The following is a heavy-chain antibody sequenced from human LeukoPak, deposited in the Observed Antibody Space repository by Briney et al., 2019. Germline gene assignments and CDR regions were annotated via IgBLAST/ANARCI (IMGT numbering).Heavy chain of an antibody. V-gene: IGHV3-7*01. D-gene: IGHD3-16*01. CDR1: GFTLSTYW. CDR3: ASWGAGGNS. Sequence: GSLRLSCEASGFTLSTYWMNWVRQVPGKGLDWVANINPDGSGKRYVDSVKGRFTIARDNADNSLSLQMNSLRAEDTAVYYCASWGAGGNSWGQGTLVIVSS. CDR2: INPDGSGK. J-gene: IGHJ4*02.